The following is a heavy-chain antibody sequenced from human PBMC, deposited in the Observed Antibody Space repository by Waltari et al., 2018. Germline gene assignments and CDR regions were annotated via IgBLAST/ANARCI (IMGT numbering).Heavy chain of an antibody. D-gene: IGHD1-7*01. CDR2: IHHSGST. V-gene: IGHV4-34*01. J-gene: IGHJ3*02. CDR1: DGFFSACS. Sequence: QVQLQQWGAGLLTPSAILSLTCAVYDGFFSACSWSWIRQPPGKGLEWIGEIHHSGSTNYNPSLKSRVTISVDTSKNQFSLKLSSVTAADTAVYYCARRVPNWNYYNSDAFDIWGQGTMVIVSS. CDR3: ARRVPNWNYYNSDAFDI.